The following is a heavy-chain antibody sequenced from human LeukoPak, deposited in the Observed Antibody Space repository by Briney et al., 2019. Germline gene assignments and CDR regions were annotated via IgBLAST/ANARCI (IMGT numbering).Heavy chain of an antibody. V-gene: IGHV5-51*01. CDR2: IYPGDSDT. Sequence: GESLKISCKGSGYSFTNYWIGWVRQMPGKDLEWMGIIYPGDSDTRYSPSFQGQVTISADKSISAAYLQWSSLKASDTAMFYCARLRLSGATSYPFDYWGQGTLVTVSS. CDR3: ARLRLSGATSYPFDY. D-gene: IGHD1-1*01. J-gene: IGHJ4*02. CDR1: GYSFTNYW.